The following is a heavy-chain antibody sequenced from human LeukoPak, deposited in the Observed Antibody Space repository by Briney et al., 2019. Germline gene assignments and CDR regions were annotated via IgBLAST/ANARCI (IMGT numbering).Heavy chain of an antibody. CDR2: IYYSGST. J-gene: IGHJ6*03. Sequence: SETLSLTCTVSGGSISSSSYYWGWIRQPSGKGLEWIGSIYYSGSTYYNPSLKSRVTISVDTSKNQFSLKLSSVTAADTAVYYCARDRKLVRDYYYYYYMDVWGKGTTVTVSS. V-gene: IGHV4-39*07. D-gene: IGHD6-6*01. CDR1: GGSISSSSYY. CDR3: ARDRKLVRDYYYYYYMDV.